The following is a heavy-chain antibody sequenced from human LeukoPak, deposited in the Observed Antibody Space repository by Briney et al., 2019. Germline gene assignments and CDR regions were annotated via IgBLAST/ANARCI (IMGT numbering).Heavy chain of an antibody. D-gene: IGHD3-22*01. V-gene: IGHV1-18*01. J-gene: IGHJ4*02. CDR2: ISAYNGNT. CDR1: GYTFTSCG. Sequence: ASVKVSCKASGYTFTSCGISWVRQAPGQGLEWMGWISAYNGNTNYAQKLQGRVTMTTDTSTSTAYMELRSLRSDDTAVYYCARDATITMIVVVSMYYFDYWGQGTLVTVSS. CDR3: ARDATITMIVVVSMYYFDY.